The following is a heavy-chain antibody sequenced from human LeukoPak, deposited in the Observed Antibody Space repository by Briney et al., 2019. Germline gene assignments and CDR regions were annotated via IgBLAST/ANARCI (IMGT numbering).Heavy chain of an antibody. CDR3: ARSILVVPVASHYNYGVDV. J-gene: IGHJ6*02. V-gene: IGHV1-3*01. CDR1: GYTFTCYA. CDR2: INAGNGNT. Sequence: ASVKVSCKASGYTFTCYAMHWVRQAPGQRLEWMGWINAGNGNTKYSQKFQGGVTITRDTSASTAYMELSSLRSEDTAVYYCARSILVVPVASHYNYGVDVWGQGTTVTVSS. D-gene: IGHD2-2*01.